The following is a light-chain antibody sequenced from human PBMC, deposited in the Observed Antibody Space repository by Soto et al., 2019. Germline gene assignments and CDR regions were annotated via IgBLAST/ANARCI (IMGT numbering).Light chain of an antibody. CDR2: QDS. Sequence: SYELTQPPSVSVSPGQTASITCSGDKLGGKYAYWYQQKPGQSPVLVIYQDSKRPSGIPERFSGSNSGNTATLTISGTQAMDEADYYCQAWDSSTAVFGGGTKVTVL. CDR1: KLGGKY. J-gene: IGLJ2*01. V-gene: IGLV3-1*01. CDR3: QAWDSSTAV.